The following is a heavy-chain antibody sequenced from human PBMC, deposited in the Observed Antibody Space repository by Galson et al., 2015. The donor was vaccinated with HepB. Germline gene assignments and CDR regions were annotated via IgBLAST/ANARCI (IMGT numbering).Heavy chain of an antibody. Sequence: SLRLSCAASGFTFSSYWMSWVRQPPGKGLEWVANMNQDGSATYYVGSVKGRFTISRDNARNTLFLQMNNLRDDDTALYYCVKDERGGSYEHWGQGTLVTVSS. J-gene: IGHJ4*02. D-gene: IGHD2-2*01. V-gene: IGHV3-7*03. CDR2: MNQDGSAT. CDR3: VKDERGGSYEH. CDR1: GFTFSSYW.